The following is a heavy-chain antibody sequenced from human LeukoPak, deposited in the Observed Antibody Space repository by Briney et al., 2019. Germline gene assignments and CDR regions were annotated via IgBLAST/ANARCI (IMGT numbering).Heavy chain of an antibody. CDR3: ARAAAKLSYMDV. D-gene: IGHD6-25*01. Sequence: SQTLSLTCTASGYSISSGYYWGWIRQPPGKGLEWIGNIYHGGSTYYNPSLKSRVTISVDTSKNQFSLKVRSVTAADTAVYYCARAAAKLSYMDVWGKGTTVTVSS. CDR2: IYHGGST. CDR1: GYSISSGYY. J-gene: IGHJ6*03. V-gene: IGHV4-38-2*02.